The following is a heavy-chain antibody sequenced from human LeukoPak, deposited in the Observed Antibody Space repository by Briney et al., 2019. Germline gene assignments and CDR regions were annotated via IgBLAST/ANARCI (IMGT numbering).Heavy chain of an antibody. Sequence: PSETLSLTCAVYGGSFSGYYWSWIRQPPGKGLEWIGEIKHSGITNYNPSLKSRVTISVDTSKNQISLRLTSVTAADTAVYFCARGEIVGGFNPWGQGTLVTVSS. CDR2: IKHSGIT. CDR1: GGSFSGYY. J-gene: IGHJ5*02. CDR3: ARGEIVGGFNP. V-gene: IGHV4-34*01. D-gene: IGHD3-16*01.